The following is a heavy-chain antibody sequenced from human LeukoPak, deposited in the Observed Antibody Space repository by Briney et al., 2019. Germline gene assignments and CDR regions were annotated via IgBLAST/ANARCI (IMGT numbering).Heavy chain of an antibody. D-gene: IGHD2-8*02. Sequence: PSETLSLTCAVYGGSFSGYYWSWIRQPPGKGLEWIGGVNHSGSTNYNPSLKSRVTISVDTSKNQFSLKLSSVTAADTAVYYCARSPTPILNFDYWGQGTLVTVSS. J-gene: IGHJ4*02. CDR2: VNHSGST. CDR3: ARSPTPILNFDY. V-gene: IGHV4-34*01. CDR1: GGSFSGYY.